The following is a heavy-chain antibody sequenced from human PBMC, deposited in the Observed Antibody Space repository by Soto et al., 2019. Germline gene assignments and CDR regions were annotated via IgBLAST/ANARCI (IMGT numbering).Heavy chain of an antibody. V-gene: IGHV4-59*01. CDR3: ARDRWFDP. CDR2: IYYSGST. Sequence: QVQLQESGPGLVKPSETLSLTCTVSGGSISSYYWSWIRQPPGKGLEWIGYIYYSGSTNYNPSLKSRVTISVDTSKNQVSLKLSSVTAADTAVYYCARDRWFDPWGQGTLVTVSS. CDR1: GGSISSYY. J-gene: IGHJ5*02.